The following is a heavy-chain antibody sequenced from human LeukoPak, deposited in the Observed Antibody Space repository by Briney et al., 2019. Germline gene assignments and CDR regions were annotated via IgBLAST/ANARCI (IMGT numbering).Heavy chain of an antibody. V-gene: IGHV4-59*01. Sequence: SETLSLTCTVSGGSISSYYWSWIRQPPGKGLEWIGYIYYSGSTNYNPSLKSRVTISVDTSKNQFSLKLSSVTAADTAVYYCARVRSYGSGWYCDYWGQGTLVTVSS. CDR1: GGSISSYY. CDR3: ARVRSYGSGWYCDY. J-gene: IGHJ4*02. D-gene: IGHD6-19*01. CDR2: IYYSGST.